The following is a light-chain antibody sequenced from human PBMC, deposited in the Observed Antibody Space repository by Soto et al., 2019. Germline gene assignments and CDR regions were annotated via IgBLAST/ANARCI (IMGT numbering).Light chain of an antibody. CDR1: SSDVGGYNY. CDR2: DVS. Sequence: QSALTQPASVSGSPGQSITISCSGTSSDVGGYNYVSWYQQHPGKAPKLIIYDVSNRPSGVSNRFSGSKSGNTASLTISGLQADDETDYYCSSYTRSTAYVFGTGTKLTVL. V-gene: IGLV2-14*01. CDR3: SSYTRSTAYV. J-gene: IGLJ1*01.